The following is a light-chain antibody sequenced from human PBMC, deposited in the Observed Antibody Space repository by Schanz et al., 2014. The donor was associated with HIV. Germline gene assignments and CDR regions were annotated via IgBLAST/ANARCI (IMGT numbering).Light chain of an antibody. J-gene: IGLJ3*02. CDR2: EGS. Sequence: QSVLPQPASVSGSPGQSITISCTGTSSDVGGYNLVSWYQHHPGKAPKLMIYEGSKRPSGVSDRFSGSKSGNTASLTISGLQAEDEADYYCQSYDRSLSWVFGGGTKLTVL. CDR3: QSYDRSLSWV. V-gene: IGLV2-23*01. CDR1: SSDVGGYNL.